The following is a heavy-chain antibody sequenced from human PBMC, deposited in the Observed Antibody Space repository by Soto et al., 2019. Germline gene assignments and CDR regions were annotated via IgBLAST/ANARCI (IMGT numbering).Heavy chain of an antibody. Sequence: QVQLVQSGAEVKKPGSSVKVSCKASGGTFSSYAISWVRQAPGQGLEWMGGIIPIFGTANYAQKFQGRVTITADESTSTAYMELSSLRSEDTAVYYCARVDYDNFTGYYSYCGMDVWGQGTTVTVSS. CDR3: ARVDYDNFTGYYSYCGMDV. J-gene: IGHJ6*02. CDR1: GGTFSSYA. V-gene: IGHV1-69*12. D-gene: IGHD3-9*01. CDR2: IIPIFGTA.